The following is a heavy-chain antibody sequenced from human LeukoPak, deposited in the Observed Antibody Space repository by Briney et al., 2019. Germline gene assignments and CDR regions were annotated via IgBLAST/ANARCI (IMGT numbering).Heavy chain of an antibody. J-gene: IGHJ4*02. CDR1: GFSVSNNY. CDR3: ARGRGLGVVSPYFDY. Sequence: GGSLRLSCVVSGFSVSNNYIIWVRQAPGNGPERVSVIYGDGRTSHSASVRGRFTISRDNSKNIVSLQMNNLRAEDTAVYYCARGRGLGVVSPYFDYWGQGTLVTVSS. CDR2: IYGDGRT. V-gene: IGHV3-53*01. D-gene: IGHD3-3*01.